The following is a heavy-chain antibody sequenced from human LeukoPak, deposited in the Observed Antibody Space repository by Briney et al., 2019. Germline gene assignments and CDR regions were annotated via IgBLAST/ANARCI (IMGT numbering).Heavy chain of an antibody. CDR3: AKWGDYDVLTGYYVSDY. J-gene: IGHJ4*02. V-gene: IGHV3-23*01. CDR2: ITGSGGNT. Sequence: GASLRLSCAASGFTFSNYAMSWVRQAPGKGLDWVSAITGSGGNTYYADSVKGRFTISRDNSKNTLYLQMNSLRAEDMVVYYCAKWGDYDVLTGYYVSDYWGQGALVTVSS. D-gene: IGHD3-9*01. CDR1: GFTFSNYA.